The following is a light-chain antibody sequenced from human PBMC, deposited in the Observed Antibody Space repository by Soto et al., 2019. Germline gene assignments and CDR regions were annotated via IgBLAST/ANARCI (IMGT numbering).Light chain of an antibody. CDR1: QSVSSN. CDR3: QQYNNWLT. V-gene: IGKV3-15*01. Sequence: EIVMTQSPATLSVSPGERATLSCRASQSVSSNLAWDQQKPGQAPRLLISGASTRATGIPARFSGSGSGTEFTHTISSLQSEDFAVYYCQQYNNWLTFGQGTKVEIK. J-gene: IGKJ1*01. CDR2: GAS.